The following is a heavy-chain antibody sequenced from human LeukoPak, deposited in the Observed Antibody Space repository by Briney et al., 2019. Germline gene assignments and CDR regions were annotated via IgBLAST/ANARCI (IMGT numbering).Heavy chain of an antibody. CDR1: GGSFSGYY. CDR3: ARPLRPYRRGGTGMDV. CDR2: INHSGAT. D-gene: IGHD6-19*01. J-gene: IGHJ6*02. Sequence: PSETLSLTCAVYGGSFSGYYWSWIRQPPGKGLEWMGEINHSGATNSNPSLMSRVTMSVDTSKNQFSLNLTYVTAADTAVYYCARPLRPYRRGGTGMDVWGQGTTVTVSS. V-gene: IGHV4-34*01.